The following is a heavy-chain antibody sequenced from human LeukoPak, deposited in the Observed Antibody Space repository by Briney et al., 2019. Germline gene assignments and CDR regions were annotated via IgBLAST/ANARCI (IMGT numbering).Heavy chain of an antibody. D-gene: IGHD1-26*01. CDR3: ARDNSVGDNAWWFDP. V-gene: IGHV1-46*01. Sequence: ASVKVSCKASGYTFTSYYMHWLRQAPGQGLEWMGLINPTGGSTGYAQKCQGRVTMTRDMSTSTDYMQLSSLTSEDTAIYYCARDNSVGDNAWWFDPWGQGTLVTVSS. CDR2: INPTGGST. CDR1: GYTFTSYY. J-gene: IGHJ5*02.